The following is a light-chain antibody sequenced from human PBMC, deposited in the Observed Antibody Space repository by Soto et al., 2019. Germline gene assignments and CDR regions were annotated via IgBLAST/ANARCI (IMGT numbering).Light chain of an antibody. J-gene: IGKJ1*01. CDR1: QSVTGSK. CDR2: GAS. Sequence: EIVLTQSPGPLSLSPGTRATLSCRASQSVTGSKLAWYQQRPGQAPRLLIYGASTRATDIPARFSGSGSGTDFTLTISRLEPEDFAVYYCQQYHTSPVTFGQGTKVEIK. CDR3: QQYHTSPVT. V-gene: IGKV3-20*01.